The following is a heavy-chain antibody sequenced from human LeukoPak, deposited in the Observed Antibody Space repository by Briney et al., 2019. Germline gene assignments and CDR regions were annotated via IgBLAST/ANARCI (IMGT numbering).Heavy chain of an antibody. J-gene: IGHJ6*02. D-gene: IGHD3-10*01. CDR3: ARGMVRGVIIFPYYGVDV. CDR1: GYTFTGYY. Sequence: ASVKVSCKASGYTFTGYYMHWVRQAPGQGLEWMGWINPNSGGTNYAQKFQGWVTMTRDTSISTAYMELSRLRSDDTAVYYCARGMVRGVIIFPYYGVDVWGQGTTVTVSS. CDR2: INPNSGGT. V-gene: IGHV1-2*04.